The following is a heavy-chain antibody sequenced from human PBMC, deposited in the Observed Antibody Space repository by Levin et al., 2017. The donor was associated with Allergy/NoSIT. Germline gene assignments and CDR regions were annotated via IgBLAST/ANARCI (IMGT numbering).Heavy chain of an antibody. J-gene: IGHJ4*02. V-gene: IGHV4-39*07. CDR2: VYYTGNS. CDR1: GGSISNNNYY. D-gene: IGHD3-10*01. CDR3: AREDGTGSHGSDY. Sequence: SQTLSLTCTVSGGSISNNNYYWGWVRQPPGKGLEWIGSVYYTGNSYPNPSLRSRVTISIDTSKNQFSLRLSSVTAADTAVYYCAREDGTGSHGSDYWGQGILVTVSS.